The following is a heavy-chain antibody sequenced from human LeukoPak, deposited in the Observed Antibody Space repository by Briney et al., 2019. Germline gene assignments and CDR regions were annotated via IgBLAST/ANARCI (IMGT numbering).Heavy chain of an antibody. J-gene: IGHJ4*02. Sequence: GGSLRLSCAASGFTFSRSAMHWARQAPGKVLEWVAIISHDGGNKYYADSVKGRFTISRDNSKNTLYLQMNSLKTEDTAVYYCTTDPYSGSYHVRGAIDYWGQGTLVTVSS. CDR1: GFTFSRSA. D-gene: IGHD1-26*01. CDR3: TTDPYSGSYHVRGAIDY. CDR2: ISHDGGNK. V-gene: IGHV3-30*04.